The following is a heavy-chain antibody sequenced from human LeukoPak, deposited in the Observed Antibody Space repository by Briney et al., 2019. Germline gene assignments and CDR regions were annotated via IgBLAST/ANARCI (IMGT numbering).Heavy chain of an antibody. CDR2: VYSGGST. J-gene: IGHJ4*02. CDR1: GFTASDYY. D-gene: IGHD6-13*01. V-gene: IGHV3-53*01. Sequence: GGSLRLSCEASGFTASDYYMNWVRQAPGEGLEWVSVVYSGGSTYHADSVKGRFTISRDRAKNTVYLQMNSLRAEDTAVYYCARDLGSSHDFWGQGTLVTVSS. CDR3: ARDLGSSHDF.